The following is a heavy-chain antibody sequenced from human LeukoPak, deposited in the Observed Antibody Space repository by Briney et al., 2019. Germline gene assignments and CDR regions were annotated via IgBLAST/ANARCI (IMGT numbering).Heavy chain of an antibody. CDR1: GGSFSGYY. CDR3: ARGSGYSSGWYARNPIKLDY. Sequence: PSETLSLTCAVYGGSFSGYYWSWIRQPPGKGLEWIGEINHSGSTNYNPFLKSRVTISVDTSKNQFSLKLSSVTAADTAVYYCARGSGYSSGWYARNPIKLDYWGQGTLVTVSS. CDR2: INHSGST. J-gene: IGHJ4*02. D-gene: IGHD6-19*01. V-gene: IGHV4-34*01.